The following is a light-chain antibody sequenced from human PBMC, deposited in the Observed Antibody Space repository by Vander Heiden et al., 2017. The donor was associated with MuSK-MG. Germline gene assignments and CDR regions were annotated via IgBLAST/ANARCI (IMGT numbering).Light chain of an antibody. CDR1: SSAIGRYEL. V-gene: IGLV2-23*02. Sequence: QSALTPPASVSGSPGQSISITCTGTSSAIGRYELVSSYQQYPGKAPKLILCDVTKRPSGVPDRFSGSKSGNTASPTISGLQAEDEADYYCCSYASSYTWVFGGGTKLTVL. CDR3: CSYASSYTWV. J-gene: IGLJ3*02. CDR2: DVT.